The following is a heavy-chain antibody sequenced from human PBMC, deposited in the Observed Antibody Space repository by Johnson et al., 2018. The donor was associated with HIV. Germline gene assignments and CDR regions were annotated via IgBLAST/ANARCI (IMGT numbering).Heavy chain of an antibody. CDR3: AKGGGSGWSDAFDI. CDR1: GFTFDDYG. J-gene: IGHJ3*02. Sequence: VQLVESGGGLVQPGGSLRLSCAASGFTFDDYGMSWVRQAPGKGLEYVSGISGSGGSTYSADSVKGRFTISRDNSENTLYLQMNSLRAEDTAVYYCAKGGGSGWSDAFDIWGQGTMVTVSS. D-gene: IGHD6-19*01. V-gene: IGHV3-23*04. CDR2: ISGSGGST.